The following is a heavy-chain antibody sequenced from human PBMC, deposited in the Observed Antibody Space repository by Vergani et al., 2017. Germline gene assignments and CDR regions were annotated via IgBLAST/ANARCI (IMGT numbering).Heavy chain of an antibody. D-gene: IGHD2-15*01. CDR3: AKGWRDILVVVAAKAFDY. CDR2: ISYDGSNK. V-gene: IGHV3-30*18. Sequence: QVQLVESGGGVVQPGRSLRLSCAASGFTFSSYGMHWVRQAPGKGLEWVAVISYDGSNKYYADSVKGRFTISRDNSKNTLYLQMNSLRAEDTAVYYCAKGWRDILVVVAAKAFDYWGQRTLVTVSS. CDR1: GFTFSSYG. J-gene: IGHJ4*02.